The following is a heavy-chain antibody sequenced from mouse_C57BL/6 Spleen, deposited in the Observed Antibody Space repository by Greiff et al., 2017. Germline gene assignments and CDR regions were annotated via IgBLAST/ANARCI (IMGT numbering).Heavy chain of an antibody. CDR2: ISSGSSTL. CDR3: ARDDGYSWFAY. D-gene: IGHD2-3*01. Sequence: DVMLVESGGGLVKPGGSLKLSCAASGFTFSDYGMHWVRQAPEKGLEWVAYISSGSSTLYYADTVKGRFTISRDNAKNTLFLQMTSLRSEDTAMYYCARDDGYSWFAYWGQGPLVTVSA. J-gene: IGHJ3*01. CDR1: GFTFSDYG. V-gene: IGHV5-17*01.